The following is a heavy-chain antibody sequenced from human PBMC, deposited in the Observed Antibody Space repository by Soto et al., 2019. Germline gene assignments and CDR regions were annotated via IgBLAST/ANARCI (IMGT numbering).Heavy chain of an antibody. D-gene: IGHD6-19*01. CDR1: GFTFSSYG. Sequence: QVQLVESGGGVVQPGRSLRLSCAASGFTFSSYGMHWVRQAPGKGLEWVAVISYDGSNKYYADSVKGRFTISRDNSKNTLYRKMNGLRAEDTAVYYGAKGGNSSGWEFDYWGKGTLVTVSS. CDR2: ISYDGSNK. V-gene: IGHV3-30*18. CDR3: AKGGNSSGWEFDY. J-gene: IGHJ4*02.